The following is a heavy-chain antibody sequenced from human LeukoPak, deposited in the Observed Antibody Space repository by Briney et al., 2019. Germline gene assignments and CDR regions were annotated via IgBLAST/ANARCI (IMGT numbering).Heavy chain of an antibody. J-gene: IGHJ4*02. D-gene: IGHD7-27*01. CDR2: INHSGST. CDR3: ARGANWEPPRYY. V-gene: IGHV4-34*01. CDR1: GGSFSGYY. Sequence: SETLSLTCAVYGGSFSGYYWSWIRQPPGKGLEWIGEINHSGSTNYNPSLKSRVTISVDTSKNQFSLKLSSVTAADTAVYYCARGANWEPPRYYCGPGTLGTVSS.